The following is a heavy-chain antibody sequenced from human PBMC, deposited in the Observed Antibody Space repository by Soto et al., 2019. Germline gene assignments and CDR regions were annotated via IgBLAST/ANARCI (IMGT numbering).Heavy chain of an antibody. Sequence: GGSLRLSCVASGFTFSTYAMSWVRQAPGKGLEWVSAIGGSGANTYYADSVKGRFTISRDNSKNTLYLQMNSLRAEDTAVYYCAKKARYSSGCSDYWGQGTLVTVSS. CDR2: IGGSGANT. V-gene: IGHV3-23*01. D-gene: IGHD6-19*01. CDR3: AKKARYSSGCSDY. J-gene: IGHJ4*02. CDR1: GFTFSTYA.